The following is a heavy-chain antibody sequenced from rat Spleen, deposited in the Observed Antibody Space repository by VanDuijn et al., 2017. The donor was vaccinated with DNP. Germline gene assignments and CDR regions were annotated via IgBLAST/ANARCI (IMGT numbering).Heavy chain of an antibody. D-gene: IGHD1-1*01. CDR3: AKTDYYSGDAIGFAY. CDR1: GFTFSTYW. Sequence: EVQLVESGGGLVQPGRSLKLSCVASGFTFSTYWMFWVRQAPGKGLEWVASINTDGGNTYYPDSVKGRFTISRYNAESTVYLQMNSLRSEDTATYYCAKTDYYSGDAIGFAYWGQGTLVTVSS. J-gene: IGHJ3*01. CDR2: INTDGGNT. V-gene: IGHV5-58*01.